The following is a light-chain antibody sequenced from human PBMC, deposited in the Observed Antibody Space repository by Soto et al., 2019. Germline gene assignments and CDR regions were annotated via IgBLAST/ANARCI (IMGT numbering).Light chain of an antibody. CDR2: EVS. J-gene: IGLJ2*01. Sequence: QSALTQPASVSGSPGQSITISCTGTSSDVGGYNYVSWYQQHPGKAPKVLIYEVSARPSGVSNRFSGSKSGNTASLTISGLQAEDEADYYCSSYTGSSSVVFGGGTRLT. V-gene: IGLV2-14*01. CDR1: SSDVGGYNY. CDR3: SSYTGSSSVV.